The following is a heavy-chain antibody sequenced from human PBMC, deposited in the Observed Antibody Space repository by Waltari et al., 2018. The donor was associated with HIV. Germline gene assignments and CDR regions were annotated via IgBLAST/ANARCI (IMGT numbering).Heavy chain of an antibody. CDR1: GFDFSHAW. Sequence: EVRLVESGGGLVKPGGSHIISCKASGFDFSHAWMSWVRQAPGKGLGWLGRIKRKIDGGTADYTQSVQGRFSISRDDSTNTLYLEMNRLKSEDTAVYYCTTDKSWSPDYWGQGTLVTVSS. CDR2: IKRKIDGGTA. J-gene: IGHJ4*02. V-gene: IGHV3-15*01. CDR3: TTDKSWSPDY.